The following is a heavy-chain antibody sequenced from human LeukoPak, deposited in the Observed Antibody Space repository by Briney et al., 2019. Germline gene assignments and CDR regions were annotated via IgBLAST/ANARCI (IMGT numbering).Heavy chain of an antibody. D-gene: IGHD1-26*01. CDR1: GFTFGDFG. V-gene: IGHV3-9*01. CDR3: GKSNSGNYMGWIDP. CDR2: ISWNSGSV. J-gene: IGHJ5*02. Sequence: GGSLRLSCAVSGFTFGDFGMHWVRQAPGKGLEWVSGISWNSGSVGYADSVKGRFTISRDNAKNSVYLQMNSLRSEDTALYYCGKSNSGNYMGWIDPWGQGTLVTVSS.